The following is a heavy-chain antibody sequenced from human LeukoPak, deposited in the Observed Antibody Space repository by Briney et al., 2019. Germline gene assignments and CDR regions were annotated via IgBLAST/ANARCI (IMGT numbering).Heavy chain of an antibody. CDR1: GGSISSYR. D-gene: IGHD2-21*02. CDR2: ISKSGST. CDR3: ARRRGGLWWRLNQGFVDY. J-gene: IGHJ4*02. V-gene: IGHV4-4*07. Sequence: PSETLSLTCTVSGGSISSYRWSWIRQPAGKGPEWIGRISKSGSTNYNPTLKSRVTMSVDTSKNQFSLKLSSVTAADTAVYYCARRRGGLWWRLNQGFVDYWGQGTMVTVSS.